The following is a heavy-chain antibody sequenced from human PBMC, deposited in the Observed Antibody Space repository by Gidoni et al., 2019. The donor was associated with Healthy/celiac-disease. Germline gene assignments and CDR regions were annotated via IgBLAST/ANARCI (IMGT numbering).Heavy chain of an antibody. CDR1: GFTFSSYS. V-gene: IGHV3-21*01. Sequence: VQLVAYVGGLVKPGGSLRLSCAPSGFTFSSYSMNWCRQAPGNWLEWVSSISRSSSYIYEADSVKGRFTIARDNAKNSLYLQMNSLRAEDTAVYYCARRPPHYFDYWGQGTLVTVSS. J-gene: IGHJ4*02. CDR2: ISRSSSYI. CDR3: ARRPPHYFDY.